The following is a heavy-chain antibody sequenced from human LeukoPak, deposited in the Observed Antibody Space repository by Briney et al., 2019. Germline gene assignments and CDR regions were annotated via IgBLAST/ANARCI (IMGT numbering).Heavy chain of an antibody. D-gene: IGHD1-26*01. Sequence: GGSLRLSCAASGFTFSGHFMHWVRQAPGKGLEYVSGISINGDKTYYAESVKGRFTISRDNSKNTLYLQLSSLRVEDTAVYYCIKDRIGTWSFDHWGQGTLLTVSS. J-gene: IGHJ4*02. CDR3: IKDRIGTWSFDH. V-gene: IGHV3-64D*06. CDR2: ISINGDKT. CDR1: GFTFSGHF.